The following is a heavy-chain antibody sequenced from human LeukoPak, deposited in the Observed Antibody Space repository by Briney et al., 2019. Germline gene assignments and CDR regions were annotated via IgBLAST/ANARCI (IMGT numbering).Heavy chain of an antibody. Sequence: SQTLSLTCAVSGGSISSGGYSWSWIRQPPGQGLEWSGYIYHSGTTYYNSSLKSRVTISVDRSKNQFSLKMSSVTAADTAVYYCARSNYDFWSGYPGYNWFDPWGQGPLVTVSS. CDR1: GGSISSGGYS. CDR2: IYHSGTT. D-gene: IGHD3-3*01. J-gene: IGHJ5*02. V-gene: IGHV4-30-2*01. CDR3: ARSNYDFWSGYPGYNWFDP.